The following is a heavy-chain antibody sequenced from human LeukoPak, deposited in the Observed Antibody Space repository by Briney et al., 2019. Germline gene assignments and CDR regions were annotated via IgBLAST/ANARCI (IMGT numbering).Heavy chain of an antibody. CDR3: AREGDYGDYLSL. D-gene: IGHD4-17*01. J-gene: IGHJ4*02. CDR1: GGSISSGGYY. V-gene: IGHV4-31*03. Sequence: KASETLSLTCTVSGGSISSGGYYWSWIRQHPGKGLEWIGYIYYSGSTYYNSSLRSRVTISVDTSKNQFSLNLSSVTAADTAVYYCAREGDYGDYLSLWGQGTLVTVSS. CDR2: IYYSGST.